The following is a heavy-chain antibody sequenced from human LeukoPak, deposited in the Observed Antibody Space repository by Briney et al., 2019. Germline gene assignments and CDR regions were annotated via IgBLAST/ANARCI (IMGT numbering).Heavy chain of an antibody. D-gene: IGHD4-17*01. CDR3: ARDYPQNDYGDSGDYNWFDP. V-gene: IGHV1-2*02. CDR1: GYTFTGYY. CDR2: INPNSGGT. Sequence: ASVKVSCKASGYTFTGYYMHWVRQAPGQGLEWMGWINPNSGGTNYAQKFQGRVTMTRDTSISTAYMELSRLRSDDTAVYYCARDYPQNDYGDSGDYNWFDPWGQGTLVTVSS. J-gene: IGHJ5*02.